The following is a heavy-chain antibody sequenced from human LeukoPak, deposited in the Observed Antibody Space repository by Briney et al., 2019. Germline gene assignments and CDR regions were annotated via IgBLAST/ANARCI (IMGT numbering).Heavy chain of an antibody. CDR2: INTNTGNP. V-gene: IGHV7-4-1*02. CDR3: ARREYCSSTSCYPFDY. CDR1: GYTFTSYA. Sequence: ASVKVSCKASGYTFTSYAMNWVRQAPGQGLEWMGWINTNTGNPTYAQGFTGRFVSSLDSSVSTAYLQISSLKAEDTAVYYCARREYCSSTSCYPFDYWGQGTLVTVSS. J-gene: IGHJ4*02. D-gene: IGHD2-2*01.